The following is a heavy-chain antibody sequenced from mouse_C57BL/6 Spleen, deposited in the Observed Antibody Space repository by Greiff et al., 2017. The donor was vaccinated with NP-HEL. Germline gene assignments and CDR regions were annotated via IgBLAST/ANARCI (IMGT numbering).Heavy chain of an antibody. CDR2: IYPGNSDT. D-gene: IGHD1-1*01. CDR3: TRGGTTVAGAMDY. V-gene: IGHV1-5*01. Sequence: VQLQQPGAELVKPGASVKMSCKTSGYTFTSYWMHWVKQRPGQGLEWIGAIYPGNSDTSYNQKFKGKAKLTAVTSASTAYMELSSLTNEDSAVYYCTRGGTTVAGAMDYWGQGTSVTVSS. CDR1: GYTFTSYW. J-gene: IGHJ4*01.